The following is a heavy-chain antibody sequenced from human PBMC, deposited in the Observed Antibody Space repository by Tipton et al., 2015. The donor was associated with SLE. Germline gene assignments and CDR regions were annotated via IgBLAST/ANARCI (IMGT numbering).Heavy chain of an antibody. V-gene: IGHV4-34*01. J-gene: IGHJ3*02. CDR2: INHSGST. Sequence: TLSLTCTVSGGSISSYYWSWIRQPPGKGLEWIGEINHSGSTNYNPSLKSRVTISVDTSKNQFSLKLSSVTAADTAVYYCARVWRRSAFDIWGQGTILTVSS. CDR3: ARVWRRSAFDI. CDR1: GGSISSYY. D-gene: IGHD1-1*01.